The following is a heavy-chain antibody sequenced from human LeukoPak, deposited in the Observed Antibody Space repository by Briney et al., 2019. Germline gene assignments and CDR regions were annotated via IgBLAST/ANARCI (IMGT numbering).Heavy chain of an antibody. D-gene: IGHD5-12*01. CDR1: GFPFHNYW. V-gene: IGHV3-74*01. CDR2: INSDGSST. J-gene: IGHJ4*02. CDR3: ARDSGRFYIDY. Sequence: GGSLRLSCAASGFPFHNYWMHWVRQAPGKGLVWVSRINSDGSSTGYADSVRGRFTVSRDNAKNTLYLQINSLRADDTAIYYCARDSGRFYIDYWGQGTLVTVSS.